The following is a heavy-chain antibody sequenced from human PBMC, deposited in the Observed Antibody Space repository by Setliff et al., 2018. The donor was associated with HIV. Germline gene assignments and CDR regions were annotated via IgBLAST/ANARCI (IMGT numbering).Heavy chain of an antibody. CDR2: IRSRPFGGTT. CDR3: TRGMRPMVKRVPFDY. V-gene: IGHV3-49*03. Sequence: GGSLRLSCLGSGFTFGEYGMSWFRQAPGKGLEWVGFIRSRPFGGTTEYAASVKGRLTISRDDSKSIAYLQMNSLKSADAAVYYCTRGMRPMVKRVPFDYWGQGTLVTVSS. D-gene: IGHD2-15*01. J-gene: IGHJ4*02. CDR1: GFTFGEYG.